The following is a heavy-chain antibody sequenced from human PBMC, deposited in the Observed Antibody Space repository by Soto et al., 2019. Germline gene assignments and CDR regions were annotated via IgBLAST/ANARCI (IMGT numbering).Heavy chain of an antibody. Sequence: GGSLRLSCAASGFTFSSHGMHWVRQAPGKGLEWVAVIWYDGSNKYYADSVRGRFTISRDNSENTLYLQMNSLRAEDTAVYYCASEPGSYYYGSAIWGQGTMVTVSS. D-gene: IGHD3-22*01. J-gene: IGHJ3*02. CDR3: ASEPGSYYYGSAI. CDR2: IWYDGSNK. CDR1: GFTFSSHG. V-gene: IGHV3-33*01.